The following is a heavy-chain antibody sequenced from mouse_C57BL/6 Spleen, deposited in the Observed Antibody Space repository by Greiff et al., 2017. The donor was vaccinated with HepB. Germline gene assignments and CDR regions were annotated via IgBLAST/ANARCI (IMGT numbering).Heavy chain of an antibody. D-gene: IGHD2-2*01. CDR1: GYTFTDHI. J-gene: IGHJ4*01. Sequence: VQLQQSGAELASPGASVTLSCKASGYTFTDHIMNWVKKRPGQGLEWIGRIYPVSGETNYNQKFMGKATFSVDRSSSTVYMVLNSLTSEDPAVYYCARSTMVTTGAMDYWGQGTSVTVSS. CDR2: IYPVSGET. CDR3: ARSTMVTTGAMDY. V-gene: IGHV1-11*01.